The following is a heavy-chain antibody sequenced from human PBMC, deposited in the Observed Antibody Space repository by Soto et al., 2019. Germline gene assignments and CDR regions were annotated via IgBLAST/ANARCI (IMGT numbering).Heavy chain of an antibody. D-gene: IGHD1-26*01. CDR3: AKDRVGATRNYFDY. V-gene: IGHV3-30*18. CDR1: GFTFSSYG. Sequence: PGGSLRLSCAASGFTFSSYGMHWVRQAPGKGLEWVAVISYDGSNKYYADSVKGRFTISRDNSKNTLYLQMNSLRAEDTAVYYCAKDRVGATRNYFDYWGQGTLVTVS. J-gene: IGHJ4*02. CDR2: ISYDGSNK.